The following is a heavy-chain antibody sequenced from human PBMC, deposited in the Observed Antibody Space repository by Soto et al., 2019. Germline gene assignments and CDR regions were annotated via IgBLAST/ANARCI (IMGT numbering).Heavy chain of an antibody. J-gene: IGHJ4*02. D-gene: IGHD3-22*01. V-gene: IGHV4-59*12. CDR2: IYYSGST. Sequence: SETLSLTCTVSGGSISSYYWSWIQQPPGKGLEWIGYIYYSGSTNYNPSLKSRVTISVDTSKNQFSLKLSSVTAADTAVYYCAIGYYYDSSGYYFDYWGQGTLVTVSS. CDR1: GGSISSYY. CDR3: AIGYYYDSSGYYFDY.